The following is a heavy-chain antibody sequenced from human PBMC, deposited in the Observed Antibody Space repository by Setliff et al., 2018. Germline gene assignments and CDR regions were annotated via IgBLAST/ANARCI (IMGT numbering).Heavy chain of an antibody. J-gene: IGHJ5*02. V-gene: IGHV4-34*01. CDR1: GGPFSAYY. Sequence: KTSETLSLTCAVYGGPFSAYYWSWIRQPPGEGLEWIGEINHSGRTKYNPSLRSRVTISVDTSKNQISLKLTSVTAADTAVYYCARLFHPDRSAEARRAGPGRFDPRGQGTLVTVSS. CDR3: ARLFHPDRSAEARRAGPGRFDP. CDR2: INHSGRT. D-gene: IGHD6-6*01.